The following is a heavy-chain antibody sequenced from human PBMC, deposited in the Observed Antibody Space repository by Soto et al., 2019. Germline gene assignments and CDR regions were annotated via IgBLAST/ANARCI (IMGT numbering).Heavy chain of an antibody. CDR1: GFTVSSNY. V-gene: IGHV3-66*02. Sequence: GGSLRLSCAASGFTVSSNYMSWVRQAPGKGLEWVSVIYSGGSTYYADSVKGRFTISRDNSKNTLYLQMNSLRAEDTALYYRAVRSNFDSFDNWGQGTMVTVSS. D-gene: IGHD7-27*01. CDR2: IYSGGST. J-gene: IGHJ3*02. CDR3: AVRSNFDSFDN.